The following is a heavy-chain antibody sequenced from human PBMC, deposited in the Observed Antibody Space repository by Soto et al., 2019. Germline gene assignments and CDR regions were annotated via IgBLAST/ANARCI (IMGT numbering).Heavy chain of an antibody. Sequence: GGSLRLSCAASGFTFSSYAMHWVRQAPGKGLEWVAVISYDGSNKYYADSVKGRFTISRDNSKNTLYLQMNSLRAEDTAVYYCARASITMVRGASTPFAYWGQGTLVTVSS. D-gene: IGHD3-10*01. CDR2: ISYDGSNK. CDR1: GFTFSSYA. V-gene: IGHV3-30-3*01. CDR3: ARASITMVRGASTPFAY. J-gene: IGHJ4*02.